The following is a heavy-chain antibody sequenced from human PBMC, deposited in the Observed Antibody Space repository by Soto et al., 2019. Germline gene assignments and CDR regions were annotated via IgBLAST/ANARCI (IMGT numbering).Heavy chain of an antibody. CDR1: GFTFSNFG. J-gene: IGHJ5*02. CDR2: ISSDGGDK. V-gene: IGHV3-30*18. D-gene: IGHD2-15*01. Sequence: QVQLVESGGGVVQPGRSPRLSCAASGFTFSNFGMHWVRQASGKGLEWVAAISSDGGDKYYSHSVKDRFTVSRDNSRNSLFLQMNSLRVEDTAVYYCVKGSDVARQELDRWGQGILVTVSS. CDR3: VKGSDVARQELDR.